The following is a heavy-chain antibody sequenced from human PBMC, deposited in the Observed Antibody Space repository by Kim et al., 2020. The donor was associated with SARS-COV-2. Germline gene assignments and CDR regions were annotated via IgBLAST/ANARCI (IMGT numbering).Heavy chain of an antibody. Sequence: EQKLQGRVTMPTDTSTSTAYMELRSLRSDDTAVYYCARQITIFGVDQFDPWGQGTLVTVSS. CDR3: ARQITIFGVDQFDP. V-gene: IGHV1-18*01. D-gene: IGHD3-3*01. J-gene: IGHJ5*02.